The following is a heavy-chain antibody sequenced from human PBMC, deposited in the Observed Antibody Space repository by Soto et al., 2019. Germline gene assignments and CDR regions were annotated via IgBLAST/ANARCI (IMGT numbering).Heavy chain of an antibody. Sequence: GGSLRLSCAASGFTFNSYAMSWVRQAPGKGLEWVSGIGGSGGGTYYADSVKGRFTISRDISNNTLFLQMSGLRAEDTAIYYCAKDRGGDYFSHFDSWGQGILVTVSS. CDR1: GFTFNSYA. V-gene: IGHV3-23*01. J-gene: IGHJ4*02. CDR2: IGGSGGGT. D-gene: IGHD2-21*02. CDR3: AKDRGGDYFSHFDS.